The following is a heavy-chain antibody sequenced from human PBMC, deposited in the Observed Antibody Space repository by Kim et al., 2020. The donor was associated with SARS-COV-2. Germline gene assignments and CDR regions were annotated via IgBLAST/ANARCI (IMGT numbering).Heavy chain of an antibody. CDR2: ITYEGGKT. CDR1: GFSFNNFG. CDR3: AKDIACCMTTCVGDSGGLDV. V-gene: IGHV3-30*18. Sequence: GGSLRLSCAASGFSFNNFGMHWVRQAPGKGLEWVALITYEGGKTYYADSLKGRFTISRDNTKNTLYLQMNSLRAEDTAVYYCAKDIACCMTTCVGDSGGLDVWGQGTTVTVSS. D-gene: IGHD4-4*01. J-gene: IGHJ6*02.